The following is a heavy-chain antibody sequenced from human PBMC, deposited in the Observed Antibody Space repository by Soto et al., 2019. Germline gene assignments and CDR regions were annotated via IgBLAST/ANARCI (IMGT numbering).Heavy chain of an antibody. D-gene: IGHD3-22*01. J-gene: IGHJ4*02. Sequence: SETLSLTCAVYGGSFSGYYWSWIRQPPGKGLEWIGEINHSGSTNYNPPLKSRVTISVDTSKNQFSLKLSSVTAADTAVYYCARGRKYYYDSSGYYLWGQGTLVTVSS. CDR1: GGSFSGYY. CDR2: INHSGST. V-gene: IGHV4-34*01. CDR3: ARGRKYYYDSSGYYL.